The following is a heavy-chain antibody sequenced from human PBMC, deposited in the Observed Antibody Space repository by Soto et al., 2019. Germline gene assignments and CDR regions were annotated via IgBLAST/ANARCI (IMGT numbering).Heavy chain of an antibody. J-gene: IGHJ3*02. CDR3: AREPRYCRGGCCSITGDAYDI. CDR1: GFIVSDTY. CDR2: ISNRGDT. V-gene: IGHV3-66*01. D-gene: IGHD2-15*01. Sequence: GGSLRLSCTASGFIVSDTYVNWVRQAPGKGLEWVSVISNRGDTHYADSVRGRFSLSRDISDNTLHLQMNNLRVEDTAVYYCAREPRYCRGGCCSITGDAYDIWGQGTMVNVSS.